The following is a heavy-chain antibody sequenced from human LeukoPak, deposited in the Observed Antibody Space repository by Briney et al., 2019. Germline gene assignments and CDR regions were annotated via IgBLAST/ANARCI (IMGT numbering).Heavy chain of an antibody. D-gene: IGHD2-21*02. V-gene: IGHV3-7*01. J-gene: IGHJ4*02. Sequence: GGSLRLSCAASGFTFSTYWMNWYRQAPGKGLEWVGNINQDASEINYVDSVRGRFTISRDNAKNSLHLQMNSLRAEDTAVYYCATDRDNSDWQKRFDSWGQGTLVTVTP. CDR1: GFTFSTYW. CDR3: ATDRDNSDWQKRFDS. CDR2: INQDASEI.